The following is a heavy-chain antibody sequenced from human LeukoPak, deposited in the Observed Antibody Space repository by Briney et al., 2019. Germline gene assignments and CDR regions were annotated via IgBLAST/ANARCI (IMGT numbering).Heavy chain of an antibody. D-gene: IGHD3-22*01. J-gene: IGHJ4*02. CDR2: IWYDGSNK. CDR3: ARNYYDSSGYYYHDY. CDR1: GFPLVNNW. Sequence: GGSLRLSCAASGFPLVNNWMTWVRQAPGKGLEWVAVIWYDGSNKYYADSVKGRFTISRDNSKNTLYLQMNSLRAEDTAVYYCARNYYDSSGYYYHDYWGQGTLVTVSS. V-gene: IGHV3-33*08.